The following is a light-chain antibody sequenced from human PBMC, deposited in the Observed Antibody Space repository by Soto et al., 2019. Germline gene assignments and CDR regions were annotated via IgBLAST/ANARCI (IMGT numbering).Light chain of an antibody. V-gene: IGKV1-33*01. CDR1: QDISNY. CDR3: QQYDNL. J-gene: IGKJ3*01. Sequence: DIQMTQSPSSLSASVGDRVTITCQASQDISNYLNWYQQKPGKAPKLLIYDASNLETGVPSRFSGSGSGTDFTFTISSLQTEDIATYYCQQYDNLFGPGTKVDIK. CDR2: DAS.